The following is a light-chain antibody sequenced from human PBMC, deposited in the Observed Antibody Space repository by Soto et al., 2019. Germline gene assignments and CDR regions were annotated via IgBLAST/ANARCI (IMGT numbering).Light chain of an antibody. Sequence: EIVMTQSPATLSVSPGERVTLSCRASQSVSRNLAWYQQKPGQPPRLLIFGASTRANGIPARFSGSGSGTEFTLTISSLQSEDFAVYYCQQDKNWPPITFGHGTRLEI. CDR3: QQDKNWPPIT. V-gene: IGKV3D-15*01. CDR2: GAS. CDR1: QSVSRN. J-gene: IGKJ5*01.